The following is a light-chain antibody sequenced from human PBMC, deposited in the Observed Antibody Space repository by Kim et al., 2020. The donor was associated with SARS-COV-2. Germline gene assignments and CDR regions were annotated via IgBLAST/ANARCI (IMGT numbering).Light chain of an antibody. J-gene: IGKJ1*01. CDR1: QSVLSSPNNTNY. CDR2: WAP. V-gene: IGKV4-1*01. Sequence: VTISARSNQSVLSSPNNTNYYSWFQQKPGQPPRLLICWAPTRESGLPARFSGSGSGKDFTLTISSLQAEDVAVYYCQQYYNAPCTVGQGTKV. CDR3: QQYYNAPCT.